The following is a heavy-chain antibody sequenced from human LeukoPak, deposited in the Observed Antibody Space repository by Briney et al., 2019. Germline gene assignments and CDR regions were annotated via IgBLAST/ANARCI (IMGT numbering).Heavy chain of an antibody. D-gene: IGHD2-8*01. J-gene: IGHJ4*02. CDR3: ARDRGYCTNGVCYYFDY. Sequence: ASVKVPCKASGYTFTSYYMHWVRQAPGQGLEWMGIINPSGGSTSYAQKFQGRVTMTRDMSTSTVYMELSSLRSEDTAVYYCARDRGYCTNGVCYYFDYWGQGTLVTVSS. V-gene: IGHV1-46*01. CDR1: GYTFTSYY. CDR2: INPSGGST.